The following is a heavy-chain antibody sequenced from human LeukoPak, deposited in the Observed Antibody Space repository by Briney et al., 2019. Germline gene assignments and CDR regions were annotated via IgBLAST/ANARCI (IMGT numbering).Heavy chain of an antibody. J-gene: IGHJ4*02. D-gene: IGHD3-3*01. V-gene: IGHV4-61*02. CDR2: IYTSGST. Sequence: TLSLTCTVSGGSISSGSYYWSWIRQPAGKGLEWIGRIYTSGSTNYNPSLKSRVTISVDTSKNQFSLKLSSVTAADTAVYYCAREKQMGYDFWSGYYTVTDYWGPGTLVTVSS. CDR1: GGSISSGSYY. CDR3: AREKQMGYDFWSGYYTVTDY.